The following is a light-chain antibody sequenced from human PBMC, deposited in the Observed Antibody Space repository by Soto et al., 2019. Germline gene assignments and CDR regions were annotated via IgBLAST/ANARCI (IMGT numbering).Light chain of an antibody. CDR3: SSYSLSTAYL. CDR2: EVI. V-gene: IGLV2-14*01. CDR1: SSDIGAYNY. J-gene: IGLJ1*01. Sequence: QSVLTQPASVSESPGQSITVSCTGTSSDIGAYNYVAWYQQHPGKAPKLLIYEVINRPSGVSNRFSGPKSGNTASLTISGLQAEDEADYFCSSYSLSTAYLFGTGTKVTVL.